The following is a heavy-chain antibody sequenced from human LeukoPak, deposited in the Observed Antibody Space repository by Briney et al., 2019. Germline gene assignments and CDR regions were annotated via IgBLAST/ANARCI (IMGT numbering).Heavy chain of an antibody. D-gene: IGHD5-18*01. Sequence: PSETLSLTCPVSGGSTSSNNHYWGWIRQPPGKGLEWLGSINYSGTIFYSPSLNSRVTISVDTSGNQFSLKLTSATAADTAVYYCARHPGYSSGWWYFDFWGRGTLVTVSS. CDR2: INYSGTI. CDR3: ARHPGYSSGWWYFDF. CDR1: GGSTSSNNHY. V-gene: IGHV4-39*01. J-gene: IGHJ4*02.